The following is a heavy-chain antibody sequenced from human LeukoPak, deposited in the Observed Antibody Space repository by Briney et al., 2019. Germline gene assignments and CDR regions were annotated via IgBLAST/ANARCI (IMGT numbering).Heavy chain of an antibody. D-gene: IGHD2/OR15-2a*01. CDR2: MNPGNGDT. V-gene: IGHV1-8*01. CDR1: GYTFTTHD. CDR3: ARGLGDYNTDYFPVSGY. J-gene: IGHJ4*02. Sequence: ASVKVSCKASGYTFTTHDLAWVRQAAGQGLEWMGWMNPGNGDTAYAQKSQGRVTMTRDTSMSTAYMQLNSLGSEDTAIYYCARGLGDYNTDYFPVSGYWGQGTPVTVSS.